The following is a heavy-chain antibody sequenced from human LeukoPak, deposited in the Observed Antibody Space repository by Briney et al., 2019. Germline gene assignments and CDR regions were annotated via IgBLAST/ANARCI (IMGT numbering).Heavy chain of an antibody. J-gene: IGHJ6*03. Sequence: SETLSLTCTVSGSSISSYYWSWIRQPPGKGLEWIGYIYYSGSTNDNPSLKSRVTISVDTSKNRFSLKLSSVTAADTAVYYCARGGVVPAAYYYYMDVWGKGTTVTVSS. CDR3: ARGGVVPAAYYYYMDV. D-gene: IGHD2-2*01. CDR1: GSSISSYY. CDR2: IYYSGST. V-gene: IGHV4-59*01.